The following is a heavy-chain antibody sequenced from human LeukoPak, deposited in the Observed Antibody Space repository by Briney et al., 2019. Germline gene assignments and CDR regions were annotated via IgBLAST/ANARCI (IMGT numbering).Heavy chain of an antibody. CDR3: ARGTYYYGSGSYYNALGDDAFDI. CDR2: INEDGGEK. J-gene: IGHJ3*02. CDR1: GFTFNTYW. D-gene: IGHD3-10*01. V-gene: IGHV3-7*03. Sequence: GGSLRLSCAASGFTFNTYWMSWVRQAPGKGLEWVANINEDGGEKYYADSVKGRFTISRDNAKNSLYLQMNSLRAEDTALYHCARGTYYYGSGSYYNALGDDAFDIWGQGTMVTVSS.